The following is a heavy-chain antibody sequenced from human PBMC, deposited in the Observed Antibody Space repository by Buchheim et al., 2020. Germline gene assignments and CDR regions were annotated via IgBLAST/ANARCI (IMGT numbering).Heavy chain of an antibody. V-gene: IGHV4-4*02. CDR1: GGSISSSNW. J-gene: IGHJ6*02. Sequence: QVQLQESGPGLVKPSGTLSLTCAVSGGSISSSNWWSWVRQPPGKGLEWIGEIYHSGSTNYNPSLKSRVTISVAKSKNQFSLKLSSVTAADTAVYYCAREGVGYCSGGSCYSFYYGMDVWGQGTT. CDR2: IYHSGST. D-gene: IGHD2-15*01. CDR3: AREGVGYCSGGSCYSFYYGMDV.